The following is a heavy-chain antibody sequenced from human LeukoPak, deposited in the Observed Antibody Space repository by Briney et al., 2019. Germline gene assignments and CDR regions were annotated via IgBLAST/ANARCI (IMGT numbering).Heavy chain of an antibody. CDR1: GIPFSNSA. Sequence: GGVLKIPCATSGIPFSNSAMHLVRQAPGKGPQWVAVFSRDGVNRYYRDSVKGRFTISRDNSKNTLYLQMNSLRLEDTAIYYCATGKLDASGFDFMLPFWGQGTLVSVSS. D-gene: IGHD5-12*01. CDR3: ATGKLDASGFDFMLPF. CDR2: FSRDGVNR. V-gene: IGHV3-30*10. J-gene: IGHJ4*02.